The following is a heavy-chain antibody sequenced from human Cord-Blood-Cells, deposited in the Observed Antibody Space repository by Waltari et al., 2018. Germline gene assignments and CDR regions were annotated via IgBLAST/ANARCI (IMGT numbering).Heavy chain of an antibody. CDR3: ARDFNGGGYFDL. J-gene: IGHJ2*01. D-gene: IGHD2-8*01. CDR2: ISYDGSNK. V-gene: IGHV3-30-3*01. Sequence: QVQLVESGGGVVQPGGSLRLSWAASGFTSSSYAMHGVRQAPGKGLEWVAVISYDGSNKYYADSVKGRFTISRDNSKNTLYLQMNSLRAEDTAVYYCARDFNGGGYFDLWGRGTLVTVSS. CDR1: GFTSSSYA.